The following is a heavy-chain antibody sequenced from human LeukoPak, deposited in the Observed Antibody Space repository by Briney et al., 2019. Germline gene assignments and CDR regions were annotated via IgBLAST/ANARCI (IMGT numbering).Heavy chain of an antibody. CDR1: GFTFSSYG. D-gene: IGHD5-12*01. J-gene: IGHJ6*04. Sequence: GGSLRLSCAASGFTFSSYGMHWVRQAPGKGLEWVAFIRYDGSNKYYADSVKGRFTISRDNSKNTLYLQMNSLRAEDTAVYYCARTRYSSDPMDVWGKGTTVTISS. CDR2: IRYDGSNK. V-gene: IGHV3-30*02. CDR3: ARTRYSSDPMDV.